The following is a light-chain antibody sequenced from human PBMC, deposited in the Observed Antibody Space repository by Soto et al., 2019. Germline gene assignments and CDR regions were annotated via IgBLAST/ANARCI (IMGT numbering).Light chain of an antibody. CDR2: DAS. J-gene: IGKJ2*01. CDR3: QHYDS. V-gene: IGKV3-20*01. Sequence: EIVLTQSLGTLSLSPGEIATLSCRASQTVTSSHLGWYQQKPGQAPRLLIYDASSRATGIPDRFSGSGSGTDFHLTISRMEPEDFAVYYCQHYDSFGQGTKVEIK. CDR1: QTVTSSH.